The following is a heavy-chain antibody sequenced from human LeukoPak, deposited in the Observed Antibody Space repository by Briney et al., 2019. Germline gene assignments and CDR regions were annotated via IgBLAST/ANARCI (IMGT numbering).Heavy chain of an antibody. CDR2: IYYSGST. CDR1: SYSISSGYY. J-gene: IGHJ4*02. Sequence: PSETLSLTCTVSSYSISSGYYWGWIRQAPGKGLEWIGYIYYSGSTYYNPSLKSRVTISVDTSKNQFSLKLSSVPAADTAVYYCAVGHYYHSSGYLFDSWGQGTLVTVSS. D-gene: IGHD3-22*01. V-gene: IGHV4-38-2*02. CDR3: AVGHYYHSSGYLFDS.